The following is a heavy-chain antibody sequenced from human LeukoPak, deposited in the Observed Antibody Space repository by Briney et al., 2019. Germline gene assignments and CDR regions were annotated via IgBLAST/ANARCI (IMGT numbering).Heavy chain of an antibody. V-gene: IGHV4-4*07. D-gene: IGHD3-22*01. Sequence: SETLSLTCTVSGDSITRNYWSWIRQPAGKGLEWIGRIYNSGNTNYSPSLESRVTMSTDTSKNQFSLKLSSVTAADTAVYSCARGSFDSSGYYVFDYWGQGTLVTVSS. CDR1: GDSITRNY. CDR3: ARGSFDSSGYYVFDY. CDR2: IYNSGNT. J-gene: IGHJ4*02.